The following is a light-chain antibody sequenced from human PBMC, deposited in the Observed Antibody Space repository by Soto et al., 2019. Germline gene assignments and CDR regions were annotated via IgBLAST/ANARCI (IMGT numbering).Light chain of an antibody. CDR3: QQYNSYLIT. CDR1: QSISSW. Sequence: DIQMTQSPSTLSASVGDRVTITCRASQSISSWLAWYQQKPGKAPKLLIYKASSLESGVPSRFRGSGSGTEFTLTISSLQPDDVATYYCQQYNSYLITFGQGTRLEIK. CDR2: KAS. J-gene: IGKJ5*01. V-gene: IGKV1-5*03.